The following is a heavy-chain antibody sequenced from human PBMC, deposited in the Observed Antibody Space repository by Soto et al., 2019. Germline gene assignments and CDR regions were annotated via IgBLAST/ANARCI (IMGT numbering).Heavy chain of an antibody. D-gene: IGHD2-21*02. CDR3: ARGDGGYFQH. CDR1: GFTFSSYW. Sequence: LRLSCAASGFTFSSYWMHWVRQGPGKGLVWVSLINIDGSGPTYADSVKGRFTISRDNAKNTLYLQMNSLRAEDTAVYYCARGDGGYFQHWGQGTLVTVSS. V-gene: IGHV3-74*01. CDR2: INIDGSGP. J-gene: IGHJ1*01.